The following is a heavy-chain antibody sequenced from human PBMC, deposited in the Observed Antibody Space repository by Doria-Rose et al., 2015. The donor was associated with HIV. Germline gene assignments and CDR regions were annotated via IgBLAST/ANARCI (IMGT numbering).Heavy chain of an antibody. V-gene: IGHV2-26*01. CDR2: NFSDDER. CDR3: ARIKSSRWYHKYYFDF. J-gene: IGHJ4*02. Sequence: SGPVLVKPTETLTLTCTVSGVSLSSPGMGVSWIRQPPGKALEWLANNFSDDERSYKTSLKSRLTISRGISKSQVVLTMTDMDPVDTATYYCARIKSSRWYHKYYFDFWGQGTLVIVSA. CDR1: GVSLSSPGMG. D-gene: IGHD6-13*01.